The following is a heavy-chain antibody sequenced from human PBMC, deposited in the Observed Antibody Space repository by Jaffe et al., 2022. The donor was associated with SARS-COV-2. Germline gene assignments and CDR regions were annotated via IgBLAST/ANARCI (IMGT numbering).Heavy chain of an antibody. V-gene: IGHV4-34*01. D-gene: IGHD4-17*01. Sequence: QVQLQQWGAGLLKPSETLSLTCAVYGGSFSGYYWSWIRQPPGKGLEWIGEINHSGSTNYNPSLKSRVTISVDTSKNQFSLKLSSVTAADTAVYYCARVGGGYGDYVGAWGQGTLVTVSS. CDR1: GGSFSGYY. CDR3: ARVGGGYGDYVGA. CDR2: INHSGST. J-gene: IGHJ5*02.